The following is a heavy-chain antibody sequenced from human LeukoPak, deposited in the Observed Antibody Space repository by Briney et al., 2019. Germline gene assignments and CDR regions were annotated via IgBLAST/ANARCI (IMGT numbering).Heavy chain of an antibody. CDR2: TSAYNGNT. D-gene: IGHD2-2*02. Sequence: ASVKVSCKASGYTFTSYGISWVRQAPGQGLEWMGWTSAYNGNTNYAQKLQGRVTMTTDTSTSTAYMELRSLRSDDTAVYYCARDRYCSSTSCYMLASGYFDYWGQGTLVTVSS. CDR3: ARDRYCSSTSCYMLASGYFDY. CDR1: GYTFTSYG. V-gene: IGHV1-18*01. J-gene: IGHJ4*02.